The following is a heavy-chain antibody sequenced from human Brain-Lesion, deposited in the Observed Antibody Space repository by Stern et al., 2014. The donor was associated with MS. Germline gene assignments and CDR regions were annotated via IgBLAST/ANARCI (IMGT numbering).Heavy chain of an antibody. Sequence: QVQLVQSGVQSGTSLRLSCAASGFTFSSYGMHWVRQAPGKGLEWVALAWYDGSTAYYTNSVKGRFTISRDNSKNTLSLQMNSLTAEDTAVYYCARGHIPYAYNYLFDYWGQGTLVTVSS. V-gene: IGHV3-33*01. CDR3: ARGHIPYAYNYLFDY. J-gene: IGHJ4*02. CDR2: AWYDGSTA. D-gene: IGHD5-24*01. CDR1: GFTFSSYG.